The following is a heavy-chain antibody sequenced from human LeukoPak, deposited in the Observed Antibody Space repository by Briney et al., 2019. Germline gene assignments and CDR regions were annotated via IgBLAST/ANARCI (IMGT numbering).Heavy chain of an antibody. CDR2: ISWDGGST. CDR3: AKDMDVAAAGTFFDY. V-gene: IGHV3-43*01. CDR1: GFTFDDYT. D-gene: IGHD6-13*01. J-gene: IGHJ4*02. Sequence: PGGSLRLSYAASGFTFDDYTMHWVRQAPGKGLEWVSLISWDGGSTYYADSVKGRFTISRDNSKNSLYLQMNSLRTEDTALYYCAKDMDVAAAGTFFDYWGQGTLVTVSS.